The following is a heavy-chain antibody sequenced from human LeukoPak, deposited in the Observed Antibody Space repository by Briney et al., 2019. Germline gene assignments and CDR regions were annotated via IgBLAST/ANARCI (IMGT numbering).Heavy chain of an antibody. CDR1: GYSISSGYY. Sequence: SETLSLTCAVSGYSISSGYYWGWIRQPPGKGLEWIGSIYRSGSTYSNPSLNSRVTISVDTSKNQFSLNLTSVTAADTAVYYCARQIGDTGRHFDYWGQGTLVTVS. CDR3: ARQIGDTGRHFDY. CDR2: IYRSGST. D-gene: IGHD3-10*01. J-gene: IGHJ4*02. V-gene: IGHV4-38-2*01.